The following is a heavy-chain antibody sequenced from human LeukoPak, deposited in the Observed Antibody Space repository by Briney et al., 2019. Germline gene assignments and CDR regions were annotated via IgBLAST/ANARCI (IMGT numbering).Heavy chain of an antibody. CDR2: INPNSGGT. Sequence: GASVKVSCKASGYTFTCYYMHWVRQAPGQGLEWMGWINPNSGGTNYAQKFQGRVTMTRDTSISTAYMELSRLRSDDTAVYYCARDYPRSLYSSGWYGNDYWGQGTLVTVSS. V-gene: IGHV1-2*02. CDR1: GYTFTCYY. D-gene: IGHD6-19*01. CDR3: ARDYPRSLYSSGWYGNDY. J-gene: IGHJ4*02.